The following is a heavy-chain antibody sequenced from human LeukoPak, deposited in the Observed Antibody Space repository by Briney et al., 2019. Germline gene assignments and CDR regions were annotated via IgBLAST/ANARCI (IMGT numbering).Heavy chain of an antibody. CDR2: INPSGGST. Sequence: RRASVKVSCKASGYTFTSYYMHWVRQAPGQGLEWMGIINPSGGSTSYAQKFQGRVTMTRDMSTSTVYMELSSLRSEDTAVYYCARDLMSVEQQLEYYFDYWGQGTLATVSS. CDR3: ARDLMSVEQQLEYYFDY. CDR1: GYTFTSYY. D-gene: IGHD6-13*01. J-gene: IGHJ4*02. V-gene: IGHV1-46*01.